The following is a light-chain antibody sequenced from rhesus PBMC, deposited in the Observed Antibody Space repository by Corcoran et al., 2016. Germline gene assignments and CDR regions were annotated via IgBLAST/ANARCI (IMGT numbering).Light chain of an antibody. CDR2: YAN. Sequence: DIQMTQSPSSLSASVGDRVTITCRASQGISSYLTWYQQKPGKAPMLLIYYANRLERGVPSRFIGSGSGTEFTLTSSSLQPEDFATYYWQQYNSLPLTFGGGTKVEIK. CDR3: QQYNSLPLT. J-gene: IGKJ4*01. CDR1: QGISSY. V-gene: IGKV1-32*01.